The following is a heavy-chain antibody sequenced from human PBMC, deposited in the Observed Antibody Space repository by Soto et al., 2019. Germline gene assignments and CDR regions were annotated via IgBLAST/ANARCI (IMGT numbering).Heavy chain of an antibody. Sequence: QITLKESGPTLVKPTQTLTLTCTFSGFSFSTPGVGVGWIRQPPGEALEWLPLIYWDDDRRYSPSLRSRLTNTKDTSKNQVVLTMTNMDPVDTATYYCVSGSFPNWFDPWGRGILVTVSS. D-gene: IGHD3-10*01. V-gene: IGHV2-5*02. CDR1: GFSFSTPGVG. CDR2: IYWDDDR. J-gene: IGHJ5*02. CDR3: VSGSFPNWFDP.